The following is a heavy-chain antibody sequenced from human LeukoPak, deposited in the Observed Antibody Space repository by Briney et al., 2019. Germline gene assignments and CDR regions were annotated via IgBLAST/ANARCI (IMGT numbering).Heavy chain of an antibody. CDR3: AKAAAGPYFDY. V-gene: IGHV3-7*03. CDR1: GFTFSSSW. J-gene: IGHJ4*02. D-gene: IGHD6-13*01. CDR2: INQDGSEK. Sequence: GGSLRLSCAASGFTFSSSWMTWVRQAPGKGLEWVANINQDGSEKYYVDSVRGRFTISRDNARNTLYLQMNSLRAEDTAVYYCAKAAAGPYFDYWGQGTLVTVSS.